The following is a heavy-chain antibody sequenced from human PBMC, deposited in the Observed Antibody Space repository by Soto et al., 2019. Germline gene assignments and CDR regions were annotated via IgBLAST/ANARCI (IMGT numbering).Heavy chain of an antibody. D-gene: IGHD2-15*01. V-gene: IGHV3-30*18. J-gene: IGHJ4*02. CDR3: AKDLSIVVVVADGFDY. CDR2: ISYDGSNK. Sequence: QVQLVESGGGEVQPGRSLRLSCAASGFTFSSYGMHWVRQAPGKGLEWVAVISYDGSNKYYADSVKGRFTISRDNSKNTLYLQMNSLRAEDTAVYYCAKDLSIVVVVADGFDYWGQGTLVTVSS. CDR1: GFTFSSYG.